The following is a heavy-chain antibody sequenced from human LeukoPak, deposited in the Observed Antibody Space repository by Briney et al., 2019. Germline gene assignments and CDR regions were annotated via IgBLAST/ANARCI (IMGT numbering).Heavy chain of an antibody. D-gene: IGHD3-22*01. V-gene: IGHV3-33*01. CDR2: IWYDGSNK. Sequence: PGRSLRLSCAASGFTFSSYGMHWVRQAPGKGLEWVAVIWYDGSNKYYADSVKGRFTISRDNAKNSLYLQMYSLRAEDTALYYCARDLRVVITGSFDSWGQGTLVTVSS. CDR1: GFTFSSYG. CDR3: ARDLRVVITGSFDS. J-gene: IGHJ4*02.